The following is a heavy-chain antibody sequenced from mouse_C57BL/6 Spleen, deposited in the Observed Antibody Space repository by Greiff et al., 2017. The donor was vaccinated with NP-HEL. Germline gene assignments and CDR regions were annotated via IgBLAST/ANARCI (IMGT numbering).Heavy chain of an antibody. J-gene: IGHJ1*03. V-gene: IGHV1-85*01. CDR3: ARKGDGYYDKYFDV. CDR1: GYTFTSYD. CDR2: IYPRDGST. Sequence: VKLQESGPELVKPGASVKLSCKASGYTFTSYDINWVKQRPGQGLEWIGWIYPRDGSTKYNEKFKGKATLTVDTSSSTAYIELHSLTSEDSAVYFCARKGDGYYDKYFDVWGTGTTVTVSS. D-gene: IGHD2-3*01.